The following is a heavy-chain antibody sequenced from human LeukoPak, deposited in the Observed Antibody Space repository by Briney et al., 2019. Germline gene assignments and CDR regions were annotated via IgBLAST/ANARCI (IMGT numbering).Heavy chain of an antibody. CDR2: IGGGGGGT. CDR3: AKYSSYYDSSGYYRNYYYYYMDV. Sequence: PGGSLRLSCAASGFTFSSYAMSWVRQAPGKGLEWVSAIGGGGGGTYYADSVKGRFTISRDNSKNTLYLQMNSLRAEDTAVYYCAKYSSYYDSSGYYRNYYYYYMDVWGKGTTVTVSS. CDR1: GFTFSSYA. D-gene: IGHD3-22*01. J-gene: IGHJ6*03. V-gene: IGHV3-23*01.